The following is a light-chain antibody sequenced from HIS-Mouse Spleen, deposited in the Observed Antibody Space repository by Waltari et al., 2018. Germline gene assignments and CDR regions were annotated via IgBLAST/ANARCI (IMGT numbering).Light chain of an antibody. CDR2: GAS. J-gene: IGKJ4*01. CDR1: QSVSSN. CDR3: QQYNNWPPLT. V-gene: IGKV3-15*01. Sequence: EIVMTQSPATLSVSPGERAPLPCRASQSVSSNLAWYQQKPGQAPRLLIYGASTRATGIPARFSGSGSGTEFTLTISSLQSEDFAVYYCQQYNNWPPLTFGGGTKVEIK.